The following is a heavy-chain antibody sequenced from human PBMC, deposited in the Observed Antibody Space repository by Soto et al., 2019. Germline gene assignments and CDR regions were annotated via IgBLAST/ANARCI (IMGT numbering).Heavy chain of an antibody. Sequence: GGSLRLSCAASGFTFSSYWMSWVRQAPGKGLEWVANIKQDGSEKYYVDSVKGRFTISRDNAKNSLYRQMNSLRAEDTAVYYCARRYSSGWYVQTAGYYFDYWGQGTLVTVSS. CDR2: IKQDGSEK. CDR1: GFTFSSYW. D-gene: IGHD6-19*01. V-gene: IGHV3-7*03. J-gene: IGHJ4*02. CDR3: ARRYSSGWYVQTAGYYFDY.